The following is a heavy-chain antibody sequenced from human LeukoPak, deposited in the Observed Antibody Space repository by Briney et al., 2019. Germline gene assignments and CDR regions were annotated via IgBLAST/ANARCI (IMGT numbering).Heavy chain of an antibody. CDR2: IYHSGST. Sequence: KSSETLSLTCTVSGGSINTYYWSWFRQPPGKGLEWIGYIYHSGSTNYNPSLKSRVTISVDTSKNQFSLKLSSVTAADTAVYYCARVGYYVDYWGQGTLGTVSS. CDR3: ARVGYYVDY. CDR1: GGSINTYY. V-gene: IGHV4-59*01. J-gene: IGHJ4*02.